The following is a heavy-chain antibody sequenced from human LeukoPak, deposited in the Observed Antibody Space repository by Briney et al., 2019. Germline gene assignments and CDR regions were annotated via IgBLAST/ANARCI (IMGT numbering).Heavy chain of an antibody. Sequence: GASVKVSCKASGYTFTSYGISWVRQAPGQGLEWMGWISAYNGNTNYAQKLQGRVTMTTDTSTSTAYMELRSLRSDDTAVYYCARANILAAAGTREFDYWGQGTLVTVSS. CDR3: ARANILAAAGTREFDY. CDR1: GYTFTSYG. D-gene: IGHD6-13*01. J-gene: IGHJ4*02. CDR2: ISAYNGNT. V-gene: IGHV1-18*01.